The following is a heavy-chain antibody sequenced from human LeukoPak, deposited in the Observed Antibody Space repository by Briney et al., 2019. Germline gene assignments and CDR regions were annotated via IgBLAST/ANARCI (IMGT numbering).Heavy chain of an antibody. Sequence: ASVKVSCKASGYTCTSYYMHWVRQAPGQGLEWMGIINPSGGSTSYAQKFQGRVTMTRDTSTSTVYMELSSLRSEDTAVYYCARQLPTPQYYYDSSGYYPFDYWGQGTLVTVSS. J-gene: IGHJ4*02. CDR1: GYTCTSYY. V-gene: IGHV1-46*01. CDR2: INPSGGST. D-gene: IGHD3-22*01. CDR3: ARQLPTPQYYYDSSGYYPFDY.